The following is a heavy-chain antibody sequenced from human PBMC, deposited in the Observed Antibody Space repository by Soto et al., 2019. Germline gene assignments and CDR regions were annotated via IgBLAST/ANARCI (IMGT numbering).Heavy chain of an antibody. CDR3: ARDRGYSYGLDY. CDR1: GFTFSSYA. D-gene: IGHD5-18*01. J-gene: IGHJ4*02. Sequence: QVQLVESGGGVAQPGRSLRLSCAASGFTFSSYAMHWVRQAPGKGLEWVAVISYDGSNVYQADSVKGRFTISRDNSKNTLYLQMNSLRAEDTAVYYCARDRGYSYGLDYWGQGTLVTVSS. CDR2: ISYDGSNV. V-gene: IGHV3-30-3*01.